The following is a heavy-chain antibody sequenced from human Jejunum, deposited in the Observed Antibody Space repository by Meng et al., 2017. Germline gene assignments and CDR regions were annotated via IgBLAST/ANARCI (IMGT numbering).Heavy chain of an antibody. V-gene: IGHV3-48*03. CDR2: IGTTGRTL. J-gene: IGHJ4*02. Sequence: GESLKISCAASGFSFSDFQMSWVRQAPGKGLEWVSYIGTTGRTLYYADSVRGRFTIARDNTKNSLYLEMNNLGDEDTAFYFCAKDIRYGSAAWACDSWGQGTLVTVSS. CDR3: AKDIRYGSAAWACDS. CDR1: GFSFSDFQ. D-gene: IGHD6-25*01.